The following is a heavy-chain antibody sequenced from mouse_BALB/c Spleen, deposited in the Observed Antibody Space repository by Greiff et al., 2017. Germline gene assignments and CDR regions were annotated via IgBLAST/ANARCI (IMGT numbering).Heavy chain of an antibody. J-gene: IGHJ4*01. V-gene: IGHV1-7*01. Sequence: QVQLQQSGAELAKPGASVKMSCKASGYTFTSYWMHWVKQRPGQGLEWIGYINPSTGYTEYNQKFKDKATLTADKSSSTAYMQLSSLTSEDSAVYYCASGRFYAMDYWGQGTSVTVSS. CDR3: ASGRFYAMDY. CDR2: INPSTGYT. CDR1: GYTFTSYW.